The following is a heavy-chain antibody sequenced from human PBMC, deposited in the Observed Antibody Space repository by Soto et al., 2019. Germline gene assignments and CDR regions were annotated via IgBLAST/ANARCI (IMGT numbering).Heavy chain of an antibody. Sequence: EVQLVESGGGLVQPGGSLRLSCIASGFTFSNYWMSWVRQAPGKGLEWVATIKKDGSEKDYVDPVKGRFTISRDNAKNSLYLQMNSLRAEDTAVYYCAYSGSYFDYWGQGTLVTVSS. CDR3: AYSGSYFDY. D-gene: IGHD1-26*01. CDR2: IKKDGSEK. V-gene: IGHV3-7*01. CDR1: GFTFSNYW. J-gene: IGHJ4*02.